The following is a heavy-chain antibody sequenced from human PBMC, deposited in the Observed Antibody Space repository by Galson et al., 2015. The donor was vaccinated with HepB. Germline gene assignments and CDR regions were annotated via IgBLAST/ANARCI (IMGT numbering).Heavy chain of an antibody. D-gene: IGHD6-19*01. V-gene: IGHV3-48*01. J-gene: IGHJ5*02. CDR1: GFTFSSYS. Sequence: SLRLSCAVSGFTFSSYSMNWVRQAPGKGLEWVSYISSSSSTIYYADSVKGRFTISRDNSKNTLYLQMKSLRAEDTAIYYCAKDPLWGSGWYGFDPWGQGTLVTVSS. CDR2: ISSSSSTI. CDR3: AKDPLWGSGWYGFDP.